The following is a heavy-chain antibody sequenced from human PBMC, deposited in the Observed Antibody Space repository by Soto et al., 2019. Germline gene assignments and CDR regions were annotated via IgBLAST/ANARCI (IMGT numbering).Heavy chain of an antibody. CDR1: GFTFSTYG. V-gene: IGHV3-30*18. Sequence: GGSLRLSCAASGFTFSTYGMHWVRRAPGKGLEWVAVISYDGSNKYYADSVKGRFTISRDNSKNTLYLQVNSLRVEDTARYYCAKEGRTHSSTAIDGMDVWGQGTKVTVYS. CDR3: AKEGRTHSSTAIDGMDV. CDR2: ISYDGSNK. J-gene: IGHJ6*02. D-gene: IGHD2-2*01.